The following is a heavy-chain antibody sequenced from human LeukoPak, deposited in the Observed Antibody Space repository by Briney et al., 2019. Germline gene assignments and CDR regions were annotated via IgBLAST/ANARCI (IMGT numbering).Heavy chain of an antibody. CDR2: ISYDGSNK. J-gene: IGHJ4*02. Sequence: PGGSLRLSCAASGFTFSSYGMHWVRQAPGKGLEWVAVISYDGSNKYYADSVKGRFTISRDNSKNTLYLQMNSLRAEDTAVYYCARDLPTRQRYCSSTSCYSLPDYWGQGTLVTVSS. CDR1: GFTFSSYG. V-gene: IGHV3-30*03. CDR3: ARDLPTRQRYCSSTSCYSLPDY. D-gene: IGHD2-2*01.